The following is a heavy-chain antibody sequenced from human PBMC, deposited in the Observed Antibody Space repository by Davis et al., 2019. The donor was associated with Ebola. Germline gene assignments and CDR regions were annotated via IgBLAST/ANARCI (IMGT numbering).Heavy chain of an antibody. D-gene: IGHD3-10*01. V-gene: IGHV3-7*03. J-gene: IGHJ4*02. CDR3: VRDPHYASGSYYSDC. Sequence: GSLRPPRAAPGFLLSSYWMGRVRPPPGKGLEWLANIKEDGSAKYYMDSLKGRFTISRDNAKNSLYLQMNSLTAEDTAVYYCVRDPHYASGSYYSDCWGQGTLVTVSS. CDR2: IKEDGSAK. CDR1: GFLLSSYW.